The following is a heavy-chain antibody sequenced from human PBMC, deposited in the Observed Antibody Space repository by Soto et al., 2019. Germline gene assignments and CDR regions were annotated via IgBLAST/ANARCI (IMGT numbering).Heavy chain of an antibody. CDR1: GGTFSSYA. J-gene: IGHJ4*02. CDR2: IIPIFGTA. D-gene: IGHD1-26*01. Sequence: QVQLVQSGAEVKKPGSSVKVSCKASGGTFSSYAISWVRQAPGQGLEWMGGIIPIFGTANYAQKFQGRVTITADESTSTAYMGLSSLRSEDTAVYYCASPAGRGYYGGGSWPYFDYWGQGTLVTVSS. CDR3: ASPAGRGYYGGGSWPYFDY. V-gene: IGHV1-69*01.